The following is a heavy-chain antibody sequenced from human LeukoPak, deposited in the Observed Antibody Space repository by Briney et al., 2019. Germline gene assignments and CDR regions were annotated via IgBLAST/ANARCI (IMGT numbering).Heavy chain of an antibody. J-gene: IGHJ6*03. V-gene: IGHV1-69*13. CDR1: GGTFSSYA. Sequence: ASVKVSCKASGGTFSSYAISWVRQAPGQGLEWMGGIIPIFGTANYAQKFQGRVTITADESTSTAYMELSSLRSEDTAVYYCARDAGILTGEYYHYFYYMDVWGTGTTVTVSS. CDR2: IIPIFGTA. CDR3: ARDAGILTGEYYHYFYYMDV. D-gene: IGHD3-9*01.